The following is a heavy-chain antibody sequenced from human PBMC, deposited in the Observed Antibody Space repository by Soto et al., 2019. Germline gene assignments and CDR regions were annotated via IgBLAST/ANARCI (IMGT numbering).Heavy chain of an antibody. CDR2: ISYDGSNK. CDR3: AKAARGNYRYFDY. J-gene: IGHJ4*02. D-gene: IGHD3-16*02. V-gene: IGHV3-30*18. Sequence: GGSLRLSCAASGFTFSSCGMHWVRQAPGKGLEWVAVISYDGSNKYYADSVKGRYTISRDNSKNSLYLQMNSLRSEDTAVYYCAKAARGNYRYFDYWGQGTLVTVSS. CDR1: GFTFSSCG.